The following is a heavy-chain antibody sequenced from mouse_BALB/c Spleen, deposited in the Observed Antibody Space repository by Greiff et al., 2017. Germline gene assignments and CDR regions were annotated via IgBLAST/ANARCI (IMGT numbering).Heavy chain of an antibody. CDR2: INSNGGST. D-gene: IGHD1-1*01. CDR1: GFTFSSYG. J-gene: IGHJ2*01. V-gene: IGHV5-6-3*01. Sequence: EVKLMESGGGLVQPGGSLKLSCAASGFTFSSYGMSWVRQTPDKRLELVATINSNGGSTYYPDSVKGRFTISRDNAKNTLYLQMSSLKSEDTAMYYCARDPPYYYGSSFYYFDYWGQGTTLTVSS. CDR3: ARDPPYYYGSSFYYFDY.